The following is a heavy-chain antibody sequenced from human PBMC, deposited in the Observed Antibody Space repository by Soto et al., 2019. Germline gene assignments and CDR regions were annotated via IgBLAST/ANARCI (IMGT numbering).Heavy chain of an antibody. D-gene: IGHD2-15*01. V-gene: IGHV3-23*01. CDR2: ISGSGSDT. J-gene: IGHJ3*02. Sequence: PAGSVRLSCASSGLTFSNYAMSWVRQAPGKGLEWVSVISGSGSDTFYADSVKGRFTISRDSSKNTLSLQMNSLRAEDTAVYYCAKGNGDSCYSVSGIWGQGTMVTVSS. CDR3: AKGNGDSCYSVSGI. CDR1: GLTFSNYA.